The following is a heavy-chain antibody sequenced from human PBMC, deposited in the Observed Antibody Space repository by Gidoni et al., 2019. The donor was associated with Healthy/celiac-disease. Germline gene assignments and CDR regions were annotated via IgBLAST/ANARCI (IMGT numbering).Heavy chain of an antibody. V-gene: IGHV3-21*01. CDR1: GFTFSSYS. Sequence: EVQLVESGGGLVKPGGSLRLSCAASGFTFSSYSMNWVRQAPGKGLEWVSSISSSSSYIYYADSVKGRFTISRDNAKNSLYLQMNSLRAEDTAVYYCAREMIVVGQINYYGMDVWGQGTTVTVSS. J-gene: IGHJ6*02. CDR2: ISSSSSYI. D-gene: IGHD3-22*01. CDR3: AREMIVVGQINYYGMDV.